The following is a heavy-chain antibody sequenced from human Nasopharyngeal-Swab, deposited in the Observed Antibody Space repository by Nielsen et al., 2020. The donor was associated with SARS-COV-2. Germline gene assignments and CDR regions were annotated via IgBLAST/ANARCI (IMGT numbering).Heavy chain of an antibody. CDR3: ARRGYYYGMDV. Sequence: LSCTVSGGSISSGDYYWSWIRQPPGKGLEWIGYIYYSGSTYYNPSLKSRVTISVDTSKNQFSLKLSSVTAADTAVYYCARRGYYYGMDVWGQGTTVTVSS. J-gene: IGHJ6*02. V-gene: IGHV4-30-4*08. CDR1: GGSISSGDYY. CDR2: IYYSGST.